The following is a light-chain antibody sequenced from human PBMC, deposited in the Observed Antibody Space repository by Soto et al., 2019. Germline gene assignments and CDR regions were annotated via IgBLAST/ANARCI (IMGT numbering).Light chain of an antibody. J-gene: IGKJ1*01. CDR1: QSLNSNS. V-gene: IGKV3-20*01. Sequence: EIVLTQSPGTLSVSPGERATLSCRASQSLNSNSLAWYQQKPGQAPRLLIYNAYNRASGIPDRFRGSGSGTDFTLTISRLEPEDFVVYHCQQYYGSPRTFGQGTKVEVK. CDR3: QQYYGSPRT. CDR2: NAY.